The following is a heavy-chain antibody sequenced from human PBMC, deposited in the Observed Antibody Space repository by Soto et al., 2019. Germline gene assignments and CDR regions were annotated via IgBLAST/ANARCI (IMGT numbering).Heavy chain of an antibody. CDR1: GGTFSTDS. CDR3: AREIDGYYGMDV. V-gene: IGHV1-69*12. J-gene: IGHJ6*02. CDR2: IIPMFGTA. Sequence: QVQLVQSGAEVKKPGSSVKVSCKASGGTFSTDSISWVRQAPGQGLEGMGGIIPMFGTANNAQKFQGRVTITADESTSTAYMELSSLRSEDTAVYFCAREIDGYYGMDVWGQGTTVTVAS.